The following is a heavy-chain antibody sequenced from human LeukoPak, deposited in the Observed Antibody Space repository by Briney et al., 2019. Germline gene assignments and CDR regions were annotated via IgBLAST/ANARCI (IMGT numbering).Heavy chain of an antibody. CDR2: IYYSGST. Sequence: LRLSCAASGFTFSSYAMYWIRQPPGKGLEWMGYIYYSGSTNYNPSLKSRVTISVDTSKNQFSLRVSSVTAADTAVYYCARHLNNCGDDCYIFDYWGQGTLVTVSS. V-gene: IGHV4-59*08. D-gene: IGHD2-21*01. CDR1: GFTFSSYA. CDR3: ARHLNNCGDDCYIFDY. J-gene: IGHJ4*02.